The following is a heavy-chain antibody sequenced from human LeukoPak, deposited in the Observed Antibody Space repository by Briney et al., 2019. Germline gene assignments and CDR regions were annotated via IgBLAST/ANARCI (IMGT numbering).Heavy chain of an antibody. Sequence: ASVKVSCKASGYTFTSYGISRVRQAPGQGLEWMGWISAYNGNTNYAQKLQGRVTMTTDTSTSTAYMELRSLRSDDMAVYYCARSDGPTLAYCGGDCEHWVWFDPWGQGTLVTVSS. D-gene: IGHD2-21*02. CDR2: ISAYNGNT. V-gene: IGHV1-18*03. J-gene: IGHJ5*02. CDR1: GYTFTSYG. CDR3: ARSDGPTLAYCGGDCEHWVWFDP.